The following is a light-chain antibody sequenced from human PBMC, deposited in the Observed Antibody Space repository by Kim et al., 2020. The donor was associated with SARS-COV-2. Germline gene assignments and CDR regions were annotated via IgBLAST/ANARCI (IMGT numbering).Light chain of an antibody. V-gene: IGLV2-11*01. CDR3: CSYAGSYSLV. CDR1: SSDVGGYDY. J-gene: IGLJ3*02. CDR2: DVS. Sequence: QSALTQPRPVSGSPGQSVTISCTGTSSDVGGYDYVSWYQQHPGKAPQPMIYDVSKRPSGVPDRFSGSKSGNTASLTISGLQAEDEADYYCCSYAGSYSLVFGGGTQLTVL.